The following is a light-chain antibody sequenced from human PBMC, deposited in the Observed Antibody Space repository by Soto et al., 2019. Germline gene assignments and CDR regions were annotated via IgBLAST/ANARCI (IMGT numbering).Light chain of an antibody. V-gene: IGLV2-14*01. CDR1: SSDVGGYNY. CDR2: EVS. Sequence: QSALTQPASVSGSPGQSITISCTGTSSDVGGYNYVSWYQQYPGKAPKLMIYEVSNRPSGVSNRFSGSKSGNMASLTISGLQAEDEADYYCSSYTSSSPCVFGTGTKLTVL. J-gene: IGLJ1*01. CDR3: SSYTSSSPCV.